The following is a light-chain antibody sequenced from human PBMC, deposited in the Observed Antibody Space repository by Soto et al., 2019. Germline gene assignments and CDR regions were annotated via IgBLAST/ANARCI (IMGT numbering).Light chain of an antibody. J-gene: IGKJ2*01. CDR3: QQYNDYQYI. V-gene: IGKV1-5*03. CDR1: QSISTW. CDR2: KAI. Sequence: DIQMTQSPSTLSASVGDRVTITCRASQSISTWLAWYQQKPGKAPKLLIYKAINLQSGVPSRFSGSGSGTEFSLTISSLQPDDFATYYCQQYNDYQYIFGQGTKREMK.